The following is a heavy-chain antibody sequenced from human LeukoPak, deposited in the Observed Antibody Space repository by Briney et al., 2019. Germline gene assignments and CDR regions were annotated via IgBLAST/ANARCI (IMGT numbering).Heavy chain of an antibody. CDR2: IYHSGST. D-gene: IGHD2-2*01. J-gene: IGHJ4*02. CDR3: ARLHCSSTSCYLYIDY. V-gene: IGHV4-38-2*01. CDR1: GYSLSSGYY. Sequence: SETLSLTCAVSGYSLSSGYYWGWIRQPPGKGLGWIGRIYHSGSTYYNPSLKSRVTISLDTSKNQFSLKLSSVTAADTAVYYCARLHCSSTSCYLYIDYWGQGTLVTVSS.